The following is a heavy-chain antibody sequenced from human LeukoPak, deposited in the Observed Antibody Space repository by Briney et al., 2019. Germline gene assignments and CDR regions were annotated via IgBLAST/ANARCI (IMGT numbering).Heavy chain of an antibody. V-gene: IGHV4-30-2*01. CDR3: ARFNRKTNWFDP. D-gene: IGHD3-16*02. J-gene: IGHJ5*02. CDR2: IYHSGST. Sequence: PSQTLSLTCAVSGGSISSGGYSWSWIRQPPGKGLEWIGYIYHSGSTYYNPSLKSRVTISVDRSKNQFSLELSSVTAADTAVYYCARFNRKTNWFDPWGQGTLVTVSS. CDR1: GGSISSGGYS.